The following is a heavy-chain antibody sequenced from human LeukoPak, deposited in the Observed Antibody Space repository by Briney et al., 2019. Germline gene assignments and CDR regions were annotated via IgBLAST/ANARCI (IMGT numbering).Heavy chain of an antibody. D-gene: IGHD1-1*01. CDR3: ARDNDGESTSFDI. V-gene: IGHV4-61*02. CDR1: GGSISSGSYY. Sequence: SETLSLTCTVSGGSISSGSYYWSWIRQPAGKGLEWIGRIYTSGSTNYNPSLKSRVTISVDTSKNQFSLKLSSVTAADTAVYYCARDNDGESTSFDIWGQGTMVTVSS. CDR2: IYTSGST. J-gene: IGHJ3*02.